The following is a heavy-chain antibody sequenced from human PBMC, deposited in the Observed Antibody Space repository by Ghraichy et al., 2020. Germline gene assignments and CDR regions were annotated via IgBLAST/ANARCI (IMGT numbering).Heavy chain of an antibody. CDR2: MNPNSGNT. CDR3: ARATRQRWLRRGYYFDY. CDR1: GYTFTSYD. D-gene: IGHD5-24*01. J-gene: IGHJ4*02. V-gene: IGHV1-8*01. Sequence: ASVKVSCKASGYTFTSYDINWVRQATGQGLEWMGWMNPNSGNTGYAQKFQGRVTMTRNTSISTAYMELSSLRSEDTAVYYCARATRQRWLRRGYYFDYWGQGTLVTVSS.